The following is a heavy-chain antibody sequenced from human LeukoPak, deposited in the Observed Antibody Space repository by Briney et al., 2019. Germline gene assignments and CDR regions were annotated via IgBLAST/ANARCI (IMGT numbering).Heavy chain of an antibody. Sequence: GRSLRLSSAASGFTFDDYAMHWVRQAPGKGLEWVSSISSSSSYIYYADSVKGRFTISRDNAKNSLYLQMNSLRAEDTAVHYCARLYSGSYGDFDYWGQGTLVTVSS. CDR3: ARLYSGSYGDFDY. D-gene: IGHD1-26*01. CDR2: ISSSSSYI. V-gene: IGHV3-21*01. CDR1: GFTFDDYA. J-gene: IGHJ4*02.